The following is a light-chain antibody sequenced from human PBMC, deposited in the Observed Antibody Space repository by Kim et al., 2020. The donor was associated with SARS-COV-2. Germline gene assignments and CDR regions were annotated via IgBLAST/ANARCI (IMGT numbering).Light chain of an antibody. V-gene: IGKV3-15*01. CDR1: QSVGIN. J-gene: IGKJ4*01. Sequence: VSPGERATLSCRASQSVGINLAWYQQKPGQAPRLLIYDSSTRATDIPARFSGSGSGTEFTLTISSLQSEDFAVYHCQQYNRWFALSFGGGTKLEIK. CDR2: DSS. CDR3: QQYNRWFALS.